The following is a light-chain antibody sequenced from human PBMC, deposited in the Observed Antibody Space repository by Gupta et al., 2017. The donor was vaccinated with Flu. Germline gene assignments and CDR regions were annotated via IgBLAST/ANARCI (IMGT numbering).Light chain of an antibody. CDR2: DTS. Sequence: DIQMTQSPSSLSASVGDRVTITCGASQFISTYLNWYQQKPGKAPKLLIYDTSNLESGAPSRFSGSGSGTDFTLTIGSLQPEDFAIYYCQQSYSTPPRTFGEGTRVEI. CDR3: QQSYSTPPRT. V-gene: IGKV1-39*01. J-gene: IGKJ4*01. CDR1: QFISTY.